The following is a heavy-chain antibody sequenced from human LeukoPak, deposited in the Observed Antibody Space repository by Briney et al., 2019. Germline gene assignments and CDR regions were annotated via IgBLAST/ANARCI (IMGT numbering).Heavy chain of an antibody. CDR1: GYTFISCG. CDR3: GVDILTGYGAFDI. V-gene: IGHV1-18*01. Sequence: ASVKVSCKASGYTFISCGISWVRQAPGQGLEWMGWISAYNGHTNYAQKLQGRVTMTTDTSTSTAYMELRSLRSDDTAVYYCGVDILTGYGAFDIWGQGTMVTVSS. J-gene: IGHJ3*02. CDR2: ISAYNGHT. D-gene: IGHD3-9*01.